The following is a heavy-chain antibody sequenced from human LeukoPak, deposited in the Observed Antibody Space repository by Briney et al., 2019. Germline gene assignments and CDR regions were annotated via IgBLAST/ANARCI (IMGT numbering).Heavy chain of an antibody. CDR2: IKSKTDGGTT. Sequence: PGGSLRLSCAASGFTFSDAWMSWVRQAPGKGLEWVGRIKSKTDGGTTDYAAPVKGRFTISRDDSKNALYLQMNSLKIEDTAVYYCARYYGDSGFQYYFDYWGQGTLVTVSS. CDR3: ARYYGDSGFQYYFDY. V-gene: IGHV3-15*01. D-gene: IGHD3-22*01. J-gene: IGHJ4*02. CDR1: GFTFSDAW.